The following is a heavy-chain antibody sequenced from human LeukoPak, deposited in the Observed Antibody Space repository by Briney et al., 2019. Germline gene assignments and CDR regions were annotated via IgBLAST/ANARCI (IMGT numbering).Heavy chain of an antibody. CDR2: ISPRGT. D-gene: IGHD6-25*01. Sequence: PSETLSLTCVMYGMSFTGYYWSWIRKSPGKGLQLLGEISPRGTKYNPSLKSRVTISLDQTKDHLSLILSSVTAADAAVYFCASDSYSSIGYFWSQGTLVTVSS. CDR1: GMSFTGYY. V-gene: IGHV4-34*01. CDR3: ASDSYSSIGYF. J-gene: IGHJ4*02.